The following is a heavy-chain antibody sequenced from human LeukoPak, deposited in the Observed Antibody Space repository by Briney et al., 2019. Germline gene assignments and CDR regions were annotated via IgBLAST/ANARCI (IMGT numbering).Heavy chain of an antibody. CDR2: ISGSGANT. CDR1: GFTFSSYA. J-gene: IGHJ4*02. V-gene: IGHV3-23*01. Sequence: GGSLRLSCAASGFTFSSYALGWVRQAPGKGLEWVSVISGSGANTYYANSVRGRITISRDNSRNTLYLQVSSLGADDTAVYYCAKDMGRGGGAVIDYWGQGTLVTVSS. D-gene: IGHD2-21*01. CDR3: AKDMGRGGGAVIDY.